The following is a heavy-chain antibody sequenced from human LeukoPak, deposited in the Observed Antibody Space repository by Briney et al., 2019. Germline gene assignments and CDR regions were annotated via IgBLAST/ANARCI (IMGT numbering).Heavy chain of an antibody. Sequence: GGSLRLSCAASGFTFDDYAMHWVRQAPGKGLEWVSGISWNSGSIGYADSVKGRFTISRDNAKNSLYLRMNCLRTEDTALYYCAKDRRHTVSGGYFDLWGRGTLVIVSS. J-gene: IGHJ2*01. CDR1: GFTFDDYA. CDR2: ISWNSGSI. D-gene: IGHD3-10*01. V-gene: IGHV3-9*01. CDR3: AKDRRHTVSGGYFDL.